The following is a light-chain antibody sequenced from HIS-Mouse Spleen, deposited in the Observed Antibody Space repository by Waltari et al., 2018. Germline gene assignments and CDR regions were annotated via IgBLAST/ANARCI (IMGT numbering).Light chain of an antibody. J-gene: IGKJ2*01. CDR3: QQYYSFPYT. Sequence: AIWMNQSSTLPAASTGTGVTLRFRINPGISSYLAWYQQKPGKAPGLLIYAASTLESGVPSRFSGSGSGTDFTLTISCLQSEDFATYYCQQYYSFPYTFGQGTKLEIK. V-gene: IGKV1D-8*02. CDR1: PGISSY. CDR2: AAS.